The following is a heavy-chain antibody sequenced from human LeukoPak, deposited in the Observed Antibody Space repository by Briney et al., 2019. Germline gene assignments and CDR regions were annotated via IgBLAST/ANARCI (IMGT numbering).Heavy chain of an antibody. V-gene: IGHV4-59*01. CDR3: ARGVRFLEWLLLDDAFDI. CDR2: IYYSGST. CDR1: GGSISSYY. D-gene: IGHD3-3*01. Sequence: PSETLSLTCTVSGGSISSYYWSWIRQPPGKGLEWIGYIYYSGSTNYNPSLKSRVTISVDTSKNQFSLKLSSVTAADTAVYYCARGVRFLEWLLLDDAFDIWGQGTMVTVSS. J-gene: IGHJ3*02.